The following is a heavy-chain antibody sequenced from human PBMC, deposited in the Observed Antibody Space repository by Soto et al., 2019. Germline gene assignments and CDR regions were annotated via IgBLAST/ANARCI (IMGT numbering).Heavy chain of an antibody. CDR1: GGTFTTST. J-gene: IGHJ4*02. Sequence: QVRRGKSGAELKNPGSSVKVSCKASGGTFTTSTISWLRQAPGQGLEWMGRIIPILGIANYAQKFQGRVTITADKSTSTAYMELSSLRSEDTAVYYCARDLEYSSSAWGYWGQGTLVTVSS. CDR3: ARDLEYSSSAWGY. V-gene: IGHV1-69*08. CDR2: IIPILGIA. D-gene: IGHD6-6*01.